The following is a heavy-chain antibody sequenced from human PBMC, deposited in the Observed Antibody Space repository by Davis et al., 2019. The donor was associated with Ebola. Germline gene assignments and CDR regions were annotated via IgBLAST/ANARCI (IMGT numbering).Heavy chain of an antibody. CDR3: AKDGWAGFEI. CDR2: ISGSGTTF. D-gene: IGHD6-19*01. J-gene: IGHJ3*02. CDR1: GFTFSDYY. Sequence: GESLKISCAASGFTFSDYYMSWIRQAPGKGLEWVSYISGSGTTFYCADSVKGRFTISRDNAKNSVHLQMSNLRGEDTAVYYCAKDGWAGFEIWGQGTTVIVSS. V-gene: IGHV3-11*04.